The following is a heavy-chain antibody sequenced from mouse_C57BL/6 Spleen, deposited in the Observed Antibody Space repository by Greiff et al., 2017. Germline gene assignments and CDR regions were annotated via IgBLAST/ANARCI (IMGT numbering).Heavy chain of an antibody. CDR1: GYTFTSYW. J-gene: IGHJ3*01. CDR3: ARNPNYYGSSPFAY. Sequence: VQLQQSGAELAKPGASVKLSCKASGYTFTSYWMHWLKQRPGQGLEWIGYINPSSGYTKYNQKFKDKATLTADTSSSPAYMQLSSLTYEDSAVYYCARNPNYYGSSPFAYWGQGTLVTVAA. CDR2: INPSSGYT. D-gene: IGHD1-1*01. V-gene: IGHV1-7*01.